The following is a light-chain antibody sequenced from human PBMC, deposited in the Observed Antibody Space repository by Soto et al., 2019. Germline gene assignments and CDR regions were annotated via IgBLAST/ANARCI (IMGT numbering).Light chain of an antibody. CDR3: QQSYSTLYT. CDR2: DTS. CDR1: ESVRTY. Sequence: DIKMTQSPSSLSASVGDRVSITCRASESVRTYLNWYQQKPGKAPKLLIYDTSRLRTGVPSRFSGGGSGTDFTLTISGMQPEDFATYYCQQSYSTLYTFGQGTMLEIK. J-gene: IGKJ2*01. V-gene: IGKV1-39*01.